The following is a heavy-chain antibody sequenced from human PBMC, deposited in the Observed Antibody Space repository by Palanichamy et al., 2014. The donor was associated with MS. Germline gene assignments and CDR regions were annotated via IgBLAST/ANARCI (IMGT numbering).Heavy chain of an antibody. J-gene: IGHJ6*02. Sequence: QLQESGPRTGEAFRRPLSLTCTVSGGSVSSGSYYWSWIRQPPGKGLEWIGYIYYSGSTNYNPSLKSRVTISVDTSKNQFSLKLSSVTAADTAVYYCARVQTGTTTWGYYYYYYGMDVWGQGTTVTVSS. CDR1: GGSVSSGSYY. D-gene: IGHD1-1*01. CDR2: IYYSGST. CDR3: ARVQTGTTTWGYYYYYYGMDV. V-gene: IGHV4-61*01.